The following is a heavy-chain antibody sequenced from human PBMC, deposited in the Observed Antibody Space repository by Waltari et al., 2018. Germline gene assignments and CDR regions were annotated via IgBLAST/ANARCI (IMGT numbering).Heavy chain of an antibody. Sequence: EVQLVESGGGLVKPGESLRLSCAASGFPFSNYSMNWVRQAPGKGLQWVSSIQSSSNFIYYADAVNGRFTTSRDNGKNSLFLQMDSLRDEDTAVYYCARGPGSGSYIPDYWGQGTLVTVSS. J-gene: IGHJ4*02. D-gene: IGHD3-10*01. CDR2: IQSSSNFI. CDR1: GFPFSNYS. V-gene: IGHV3-21*01. CDR3: ARGPGSGSYIPDY.